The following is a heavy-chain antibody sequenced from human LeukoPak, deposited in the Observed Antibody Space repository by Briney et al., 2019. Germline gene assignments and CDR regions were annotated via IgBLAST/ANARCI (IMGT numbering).Heavy chain of an antibody. CDR2: IYYSGST. D-gene: IGHD1-26*01. CDR1: GGSISSSSYY. J-gene: IGHJ4*02. Sequence: PSETLSLTCTVSGGSISSSSYYWGWIRQPPGKGLEWNGSIYYSGSTYYNPSLKSRVTISVDTSKNQFSLKLSSVTAADTAVYYCARYSGSYFLFDYWGQGTLVTVSS. V-gene: IGHV4-39*01. CDR3: ARYSGSYFLFDY.